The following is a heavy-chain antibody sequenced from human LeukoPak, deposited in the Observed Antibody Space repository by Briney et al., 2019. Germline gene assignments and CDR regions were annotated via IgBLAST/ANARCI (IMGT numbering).Heavy chain of an antibody. CDR1: GGSISSSSYY. V-gene: IGHV4-39*01. J-gene: IGHJ6*03. D-gene: IGHD3-3*01. CDR3: ARLPQLRFLEWSSHYYYMDV. CDR2: IYYSGST. Sequence: PSETLSLTCTVSGGSISSSSYYWGWIRQPPGKGLEWIGSIYYSGSTYYNPSLKSRVTISVDTSKNQFSLKLSSVTAADTAVYYCARLPQLRFLEWSSHYYYMDVWGKGTTVTVSS.